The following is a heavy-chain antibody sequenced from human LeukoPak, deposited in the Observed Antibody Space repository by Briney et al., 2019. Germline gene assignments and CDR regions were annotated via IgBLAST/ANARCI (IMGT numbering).Heavy chain of an antibody. Sequence: KASETLSLTCTVSGGSISSGSYYWSWIRQPAGKGLEWIGRIYTSGSTNYNPSLKSRVTISVDTSKNQFSLKLSSVTAADTAVYYCARRGIVGATTLAFDIWGQGTMVTVSS. J-gene: IGHJ3*02. CDR1: GGSISSGSYY. CDR2: IYTSGST. D-gene: IGHD1-26*01. CDR3: ARRGIVGATTLAFDI. V-gene: IGHV4-61*02.